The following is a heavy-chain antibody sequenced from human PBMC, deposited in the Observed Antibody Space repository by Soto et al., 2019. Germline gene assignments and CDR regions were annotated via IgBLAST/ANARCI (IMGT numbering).Heavy chain of an antibody. V-gene: IGHV3-21*01. CDR1: GFTFSSYS. CDR3: AREGIAVAGYYFDY. J-gene: IGHJ4*02. Sequence: EVQLVESGGGLVKPGGYLRLSCAASGFTFSSYSMNWVRQAPGKGLEWVSSISSSSSYIYYADSVKGRFTISRDNAKNSLYLQMNSLRAEDTAVYYCAREGIAVAGYYFDYWGQGTLVTVSS. D-gene: IGHD6-19*01. CDR2: ISSSSSYI.